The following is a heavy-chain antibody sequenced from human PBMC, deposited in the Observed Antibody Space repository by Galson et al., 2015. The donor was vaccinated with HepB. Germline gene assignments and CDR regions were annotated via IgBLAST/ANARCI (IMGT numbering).Heavy chain of an antibody. CDR1: GFPFSSYT. CDR3: ARDPPGSGFAFDI. D-gene: IGHD1-14*01. Sequence: SLRLSCAASGFPFSSYTMNWVRQAPGKGPEWIAYINSGSSTKYYADSVEGRFTISRDNAANSLYLQMNNLGDEDTAVYYCARDPPGSGFAFDIWGQGTMVTVSS. J-gene: IGHJ3*02. CDR2: INSGSSTK. V-gene: IGHV3-48*02.